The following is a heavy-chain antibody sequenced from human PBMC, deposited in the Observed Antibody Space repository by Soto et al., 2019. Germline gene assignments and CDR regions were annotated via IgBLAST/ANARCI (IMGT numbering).Heavy chain of an antibody. J-gene: IGHJ4*02. D-gene: IGHD3-22*01. V-gene: IGHV3-30*18. CDR1: GFTFNIYG. CDR3: AKPWGRYDNSGPDY. Sequence: QVQLVESGGGVVQPGRSLRLSCAASGFTFNIYGMHWVRQAPGKGLEWVAAISYDGSTEFYADSVKGRFTISRDTSKNTIYLQMSNLRAEDTAVYNCAKPWGRYDNSGPDYWGQGTLVTVSS. CDR2: ISYDGSTE.